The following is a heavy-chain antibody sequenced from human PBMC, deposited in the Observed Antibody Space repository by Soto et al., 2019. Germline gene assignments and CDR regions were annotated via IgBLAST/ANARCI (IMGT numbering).Heavy chain of an antibody. CDR2: ISAYNGNT. V-gene: IGHV1-18*04. Sequence: ASVKVSFKASGYTFTSYGISWVRQAPGQGLEWMGWISAYNGNTNYAQKLQGRVTMTTDTSTSTAYMELRSLRSDDTAVYYCARELSHPLLDYYGSGSYCCGMDVWGQGTTVTVSS. CDR3: ARELSHPLLDYYGSGSYCCGMDV. J-gene: IGHJ6*02. D-gene: IGHD3-10*01. CDR1: GYTFTSYG.